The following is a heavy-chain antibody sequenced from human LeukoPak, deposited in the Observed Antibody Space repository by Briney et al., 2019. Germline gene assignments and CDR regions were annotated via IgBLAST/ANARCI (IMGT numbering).Heavy chain of an antibody. Sequence: ASVKVSCKASGYTFTGYYMHWVRQAPGQGLEWMGWINPNSGGTNYAQKLQGRVTMTRDTSITTAYMELSRLRSDDTAVYYCARDIDYYGSGNYMDVWGKGTTVTVSS. CDR3: ARDIDYYGSGNYMDV. V-gene: IGHV1-2*02. CDR1: GYTFTGYY. D-gene: IGHD3-10*01. J-gene: IGHJ6*03. CDR2: INPNSGGT.